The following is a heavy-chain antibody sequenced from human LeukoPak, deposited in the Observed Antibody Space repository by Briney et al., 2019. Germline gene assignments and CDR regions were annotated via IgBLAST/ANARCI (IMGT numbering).Heavy chain of an antibody. CDR1: GFPFSTYW. Sequence: GGSLRLSCAASGFPFSTYWMAWVRKAPGKGLDWVANIRKDGGAKFYAASVKGRFIISRDNAKNSLYLQMNNLRDEDTAVYYCASSHDSSGNDWGRGTLVTV. J-gene: IGHJ4*02. CDR3: ASSHDSSGND. D-gene: IGHD3-22*01. CDR2: IRKDGGAK. V-gene: IGHV3-7*01.